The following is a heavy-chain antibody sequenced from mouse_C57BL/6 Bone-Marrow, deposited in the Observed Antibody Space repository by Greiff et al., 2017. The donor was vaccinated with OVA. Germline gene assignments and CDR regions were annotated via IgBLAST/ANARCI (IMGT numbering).Heavy chain of an antibody. CDR3: ARDGNYHYYAMDY. J-gene: IGHJ4*01. CDR2: ISSGSSTI. V-gene: IGHV5-17*01. D-gene: IGHD2-1*01. CDR1: GFTFSDYG. Sequence: EVKLVESGGGLVKPGGSLKLSCAASGFTFSDYGMHWVRQAPEKGLEWVAYISSGSSTIYYADTVKGRFTISRDNAKNTLFLQMTSLRSEDTAMYYCARDGNYHYYAMDYWGQGTSVTVSS.